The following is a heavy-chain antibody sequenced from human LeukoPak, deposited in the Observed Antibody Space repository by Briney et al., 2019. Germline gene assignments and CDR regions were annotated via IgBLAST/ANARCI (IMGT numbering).Heavy chain of an antibody. CDR1: GGSISSYY. Sequence: SETLSLTCTVSGGSISSYYWSWIRQPAGKGLEWIGRIYTSGSTNYNPSLKSRVTMSVDTSKNQFSLKLSSVTAADTAVYYCARGRGEGRGIAMVRGVRAPSYNWFDPWGHGTQVTVSS. D-gene: IGHD3-10*01. V-gene: IGHV4-4*07. CDR2: IYTSGST. CDR3: ARGRGEGRGIAMVRGVRAPSYNWFDP. J-gene: IGHJ5*02.